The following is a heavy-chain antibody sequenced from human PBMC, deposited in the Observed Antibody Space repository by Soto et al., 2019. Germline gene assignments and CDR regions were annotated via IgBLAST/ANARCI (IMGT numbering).Heavy chain of an antibody. J-gene: IGHJ4*02. CDR2: INPNSGGT. D-gene: IGHD2-21*02. CDR1: GYTFTGYY. CDR3: ARVVVTTYLLGYFDY. V-gene: IGHV1-2*02. Sequence: GSVKVSCKASGYTFTGYYMHWVRQAPGQGLEWMGWINPNSGGTNYAQKFQGRVTMTRDTSISTAYMELSRLRSDDTAVYYCARVVVTTYLLGYFDYWGQGTLVTVSS.